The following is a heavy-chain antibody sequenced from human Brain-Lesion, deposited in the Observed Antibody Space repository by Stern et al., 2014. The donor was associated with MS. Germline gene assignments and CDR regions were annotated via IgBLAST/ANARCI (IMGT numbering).Heavy chain of an antibody. CDR3: ATGIGLWAFDY. CDR1: GYTLTELS. V-gene: IGHV1-24*01. J-gene: IGHJ4*02. D-gene: IGHD7-27*01. CDR2: YDLEDGEI. Sequence: QVQLVQSGGGVKKPGASVKVSCKLSGYTLTELSMPWVRQAPGKGLEWMGGYDLEDGEIMYAQKFQGRVNMTDDTSTDTAYMELSSLRSEDTAVYYCATGIGLWAFDYWGQGTLVTVSS.